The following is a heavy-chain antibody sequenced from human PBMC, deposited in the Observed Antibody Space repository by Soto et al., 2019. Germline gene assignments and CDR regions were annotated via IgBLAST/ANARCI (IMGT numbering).Heavy chain of an antibody. CDR1: GFTFDDYA. D-gene: IGHD3-10*01. J-gene: IGHJ4*02. V-gene: IGHV3-9*01. Sequence: ESGGGLVQPGRSLRLSCAASGFTFDDYAMHWVRQAPGKGLEWVSGISWNSGSIGYADSVKGRFTISRDNAKNSLYLQMNSLRAEDTALYYCAKDSPAYYGSGSYLGYWGQGTLVTVSS. CDR2: ISWNSGSI. CDR3: AKDSPAYYGSGSYLGY.